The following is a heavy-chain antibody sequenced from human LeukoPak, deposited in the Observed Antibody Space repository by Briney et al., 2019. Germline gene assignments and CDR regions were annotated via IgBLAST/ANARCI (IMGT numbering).Heavy chain of an antibody. J-gene: IGHJ4*02. CDR2: ISGSGGST. V-gene: IGHV3-23*01. CDR1: GFTFSSYA. Sequence: GGSLRLSCAASGFTFSSYAMSWVRQAPGKGLEWVSAISGSGGSTYYADSVKGRFTISRDSSKNTLYLQMNSLRAEDTAVYYCAKSIELWFGEFDYWGQGTLVTVSS. CDR3: AKSIELWFGEFDY. D-gene: IGHD3-10*01.